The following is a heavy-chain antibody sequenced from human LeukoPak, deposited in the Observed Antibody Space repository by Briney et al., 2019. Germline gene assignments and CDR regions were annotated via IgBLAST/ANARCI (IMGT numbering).Heavy chain of an antibody. D-gene: IGHD6-19*01. CDR3: AKDRAVAGTDARYYFDY. V-gene: IGHV1-18*01. CDR2: ISAYNGNT. Sequence: ASVKVSCKASGYSFTSYGISWVRQAPGQGLEWMGRISAYNGNTNYAQKVQGRVTMTTDTSTSTAYMELRSLRSDDTAVYYCAKDRAVAGTDARYYFDYWGQGTLVTVSA. CDR1: GYSFTSYG. J-gene: IGHJ4*02.